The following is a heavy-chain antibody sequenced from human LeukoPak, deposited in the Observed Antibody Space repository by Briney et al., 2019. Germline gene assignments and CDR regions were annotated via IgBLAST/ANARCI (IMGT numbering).Heavy chain of an antibody. CDR2: IIPIFGTA. V-gene: IGHV1-69*13. J-gene: IGHJ6*03. CDR3: ARETSTYYYGSGKNYMDV. CDR1: GGTFSSYA. Sequence: SVKVSCKASGGTFSSYAISWVRQAPGQGLEWMGGIIPIFGTANYAQKFQGRVTITADESTSTAYMELSSLRSEDTAVYYCARETSTYYYGSGKNYMDVWGKGTTVTVSS. D-gene: IGHD3-10*01.